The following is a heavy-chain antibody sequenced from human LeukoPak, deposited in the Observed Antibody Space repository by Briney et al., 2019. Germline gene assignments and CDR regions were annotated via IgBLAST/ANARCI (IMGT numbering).Heavy chain of an antibody. CDR1: GFTFSNAW. D-gene: IGHD2-2*02. V-gene: IGHV3-15*01. CDR2: IKSKTDGGTT. J-gene: IGHJ3*02. Sequence: GGSLRLSCAASGFTFSNAWMSWVRQAPGKGLEWVGRIKSKTDGGTTDYAAPVKGRFTISRDDSKNTLYLQMNSLKTEDTAVYYCTTVNVYQDGRRSDIWGQGTMVTVSS. CDR3: TTVNVYQDGRRSDI.